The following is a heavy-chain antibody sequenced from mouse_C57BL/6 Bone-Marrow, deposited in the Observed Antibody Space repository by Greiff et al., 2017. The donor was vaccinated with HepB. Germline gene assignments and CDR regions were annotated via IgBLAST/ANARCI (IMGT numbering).Heavy chain of an antibody. D-gene: IGHD2-3*01. CDR3: TTDGYYFYYYAMDY. Sequence: VQLQQPGAELVRPGASVKLSCTASGFNIKDDYMHWVKQRPEQGLEWIGWIDPENGDTEYASKFQGKATITADTSSNTAYLQLSSLTSEDTAVYYCTTDGYYFYYYAMDYWGQGTSVTVSS. CDR1: GFNIKDDY. V-gene: IGHV14-4*01. CDR2: IDPENGDT. J-gene: IGHJ4*01.